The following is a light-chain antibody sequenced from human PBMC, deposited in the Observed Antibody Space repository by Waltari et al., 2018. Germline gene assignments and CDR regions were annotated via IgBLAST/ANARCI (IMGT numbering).Light chain of an antibody. J-gene: IGLJ2*01. CDR2: QDN. V-gene: IGLV3-1*01. CDR1: KLGDKY. Sequence: SYELTQPPSVSVSPGQTASITCSGDKLGDKYACWYQQKPGQSPVLVIHQDNKRPSGIPERFSGSNSGNTSTLTISGTQPMDEADYYCQTWDSSTVLFGGGTELTVL. CDR3: QTWDSSTVL.